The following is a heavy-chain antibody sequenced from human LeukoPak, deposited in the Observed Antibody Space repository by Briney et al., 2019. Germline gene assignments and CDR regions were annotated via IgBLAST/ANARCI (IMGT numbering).Heavy chain of an antibody. CDR3: ARVYAYYYDSSGYYPFDY. CDR2: INPNSGDT. D-gene: IGHD3-22*01. CDR1: GYTFTGYY. Sequence: ASVKVSCKASGYTFTGYYMHWVRQAPGQGLEWMGWINPNSGDTNYAQKFQGRVTMTRDTSISTAYMELSRLRSDDTAVYYCARVYAYYYDSSGYYPFDYWGQGTLVTVSS. J-gene: IGHJ4*02. V-gene: IGHV1-2*02.